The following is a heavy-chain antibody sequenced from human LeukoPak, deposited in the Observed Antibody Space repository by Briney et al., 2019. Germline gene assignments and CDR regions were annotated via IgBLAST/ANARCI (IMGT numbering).Heavy chain of an antibody. CDR1: GGSISSGSYY. CDR3: ASYIAVAGTIDY. V-gene: IGHV4-61*02. CDR2: IYYSEST. Sequence: SQTLSLTCTVSGGSISSGSYYWSWIRQPAGKGLEWIGRIYYSESTNYNPSLKSRVTISVDTSKNQFSLKLSSVTAADTAVYYCASYIAVAGTIDYWGQGTLVTVSS. J-gene: IGHJ4*02. D-gene: IGHD6-19*01.